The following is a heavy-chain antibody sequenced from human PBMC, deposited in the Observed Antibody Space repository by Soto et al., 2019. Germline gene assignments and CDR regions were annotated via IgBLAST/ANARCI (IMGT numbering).Heavy chain of an antibody. J-gene: IGHJ4*02. D-gene: IGHD3-22*01. V-gene: IGHV1-24*01. CDR2: FDPEDGET. Sequence: SVKVSCKVSGYTLTELSMHWVRQAPGKGLEWMGGFDPEDGETIYAQKFQGRVTMTEDTSTDTAYMELSSLRSEDTAVYYCATATSGYYAFDYWGQGTLVTVSS. CDR1: GYTLTELS. CDR3: ATATSGYYAFDY.